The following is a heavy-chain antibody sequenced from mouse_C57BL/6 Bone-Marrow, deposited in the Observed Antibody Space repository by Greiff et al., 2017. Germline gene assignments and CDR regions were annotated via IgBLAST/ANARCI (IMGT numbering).Heavy chain of an antibody. CDR3: ARGLDYYGSTFAY. D-gene: IGHD1-1*01. J-gene: IGHJ3*01. CDR2: IHPNSGST. Sequence: VKLQQSGAELVKPGASVKLSCKASGYTFTSYWMHWVKQRPGQGLEWIGMIHPNSGSTNYNEKFKSKATLTVDKSSSTAYMQLSSLTSEDSAVYYCARGLDYYGSTFAYWGQGTLVTVSA. CDR1: GYTFTSYW. V-gene: IGHV1-64*01.